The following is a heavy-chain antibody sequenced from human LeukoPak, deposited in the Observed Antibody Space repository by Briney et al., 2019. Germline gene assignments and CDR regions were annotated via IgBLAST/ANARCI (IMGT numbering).Heavy chain of an antibody. D-gene: IGHD3-10*01. V-gene: IGHV4-4*07. Sequence: SETLSLTCTVSGDSISSYYWSWIRQPAGKGLEWIGRIHPSGSTNYNPSLKSRVTISVDTSKNQFSLKLSSVTAADTAVYYCARDNGSYGSGNPFDYWGQGTLVTVSS. CDR2: IHPSGST. CDR1: GDSISSYY. CDR3: ARDNGSYGSGNPFDY. J-gene: IGHJ4*02.